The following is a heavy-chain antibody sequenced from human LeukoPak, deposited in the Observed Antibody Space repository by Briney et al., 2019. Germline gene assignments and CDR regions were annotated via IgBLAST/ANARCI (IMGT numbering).Heavy chain of an antibody. D-gene: IGHD5-24*01. CDR3: ARVARVGGGYGYNSGLFDY. V-gene: IGHV3-7*01. CDR1: GFTFSNYN. Sequence: GGSLRLSCAAPGFTFSNYNMNWVRQAPGKGLEWVANIKQDGSEKYYVDSMKGRFTIPRDNAKNSLYLQMNSLRAEDTAVYYCARVARVGGGYGYNSGLFDYWGQGTLVTVSS. J-gene: IGHJ4*02. CDR2: IKQDGSEK.